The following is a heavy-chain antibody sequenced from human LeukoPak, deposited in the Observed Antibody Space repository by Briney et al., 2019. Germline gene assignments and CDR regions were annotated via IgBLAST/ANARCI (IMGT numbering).Heavy chain of an antibody. CDR3: AKGGHFNFNY. Sequence: GGSLRLSCAASGFTFSTYWMKWVRQAPGKGLEWVASIKEDGSDKYYVDSVKGRFSISRDNAKNSLYLQMNSLRTEDTAVYYCAKGGHFNFNYWGQGTLVTVSS. D-gene: IGHD5-12*01. V-gene: IGHV3-7*01. CDR2: IKEDGSDK. J-gene: IGHJ4*02. CDR1: GFTFSTYW.